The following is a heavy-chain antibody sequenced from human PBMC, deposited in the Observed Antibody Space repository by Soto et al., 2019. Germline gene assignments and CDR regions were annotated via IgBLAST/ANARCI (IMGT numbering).Heavy chain of an antibody. D-gene: IGHD2-2*01. CDR3: ARDIGHCSSTSCHNWFDP. CDR2: ISSSGSTI. CDR1: GFTFSSYE. J-gene: IGHJ5*02. Sequence: GGSLRLSCAASGFTFSSYEMNWVRQAPGKGLEWVSYISSSGSTIYYADSVKGRFTISRDNAKNSLYLQMNSLRAEDTAVYYCARDIGHCSSTSCHNWFDPWGQGTLVTVSS. V-gene: IGHV3-48*03.